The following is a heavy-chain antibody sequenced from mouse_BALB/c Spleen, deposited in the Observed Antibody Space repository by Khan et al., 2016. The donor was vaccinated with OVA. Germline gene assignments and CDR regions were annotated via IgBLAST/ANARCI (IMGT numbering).Heavy chain of an antibody. CDR1: GYSITTDYA. V-gene: IGHV3-2*02. J-gene: IGHJ2*01. D-gene: IGHD1-1*01. Sequence: VQLKQSGPGLVKPSQSLSLTCTVTGYSITTDYAWNWIRQFPGNKMECMGFISYSGNNKYNPYLKSRSSSPREQSKNHFCLRLKSVTTEDTARYYCARVYGGDFDYWGQGTTRTVCS. CDR3: ARVYGGDFDY. CDR2: ISYSGNN.